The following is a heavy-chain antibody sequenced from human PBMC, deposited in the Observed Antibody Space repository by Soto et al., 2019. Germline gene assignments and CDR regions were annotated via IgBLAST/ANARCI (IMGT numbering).Heavy chain of an antibody. D-gene: IGHD3-9*01. CDR1: GGSISRDY. CDR3: ARERGNILTGYYYFDY. CDR2: IYYSGST. J-gene: IGHJ4*02. Sequence: YTLSLTCTVSGGSISRDYWSLIRQPPGKGLEWIGYIYYSGSTNYNPSLKSRVTISVDTSKNQFSLKLSSVTAADTAVYYCARERGNILTGYYYFDYWGQGTLVTVPQ. V-gene: IGHV4-59*01.